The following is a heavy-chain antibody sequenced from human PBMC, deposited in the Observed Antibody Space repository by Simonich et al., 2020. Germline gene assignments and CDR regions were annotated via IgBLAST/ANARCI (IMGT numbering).Heavy chain of an antibody. D-gene: IGHD6-13*01. CDR1: GFTFSSYA. Sequence: QVQLVESGGGVVQPGRSLRLSFAASGFTFSSYAMHWVRQAPGKGQEWVEVISYDGSNKYYADSVKGRFTISRDNSKNTLYLQMNSLRAEDTAVYYCARELSKNGEAAAGYYFDYWGQGTLVTVSS. V-gene: IGHV3-30*07. CDR3: ARELSKNGEAAAGYYFDY. J-gene: IGHJ4*02. CDR2: ISYDGSNK.